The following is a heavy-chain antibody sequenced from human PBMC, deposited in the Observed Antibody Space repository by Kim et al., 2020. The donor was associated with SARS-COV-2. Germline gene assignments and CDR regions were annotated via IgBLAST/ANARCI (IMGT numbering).Heavy chain of an antibody. CDR1: GGSIQNNNYY. D-gene: IGHD6-13*01. CDR2: IHYSGNT. V-gene: IGHV4-39*02. CDR3: ANRGRIATGLYHMDV. J-gene: IGHJ6*01. Sequence: SETLSLTCSVSGGSIQNNNYYWGWIRQPPGKGLEWIGTIHYSGNTYYNPSFKSRVSMSVDTSNNHFSLRLSSVTAAATSVYYCANRGRIATGLYHMDVWG.